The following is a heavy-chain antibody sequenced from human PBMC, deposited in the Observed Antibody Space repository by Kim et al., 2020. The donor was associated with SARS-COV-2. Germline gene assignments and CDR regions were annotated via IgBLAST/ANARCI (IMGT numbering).Heavy chain of an antibody. CDR3: ARGGVGTIFGVVIIRWFDP. CDR1: GYTFTSYD. Sequence: ASVKVSCKASGYTFTSYDINWVRQATGQGLEWMGWTNPNSGNTGYAQKFQGRVTMTRNTSISTAYMELSSLRSEDTAVYYCARGGVGTIFGVVIIRWFDPWGQGTLVTVFS. J-gene: IGHJ5*02. V-gene: IGHV1-8*01. CDR2: TNPNSGNT. D-gene: IGHD3-3*01.